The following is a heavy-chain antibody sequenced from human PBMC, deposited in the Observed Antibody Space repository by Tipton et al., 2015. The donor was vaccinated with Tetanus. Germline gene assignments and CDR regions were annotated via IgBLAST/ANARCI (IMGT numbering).Heavy chain of an antibody. J-gene: IGHJ3*01. V-gene: IGHV4-34*01. CDR2: VNHSGTT. CDR3: ARRRYTWNRGGFDL. Sequence: TLSLTCAVSGGSFTDCYWGWVRQPPGKGLEWIGEVNHSGTTYYNASLKSRLTMSVDTSEQHFSLNLNSVTASDTAMYYCARRRYTWNRGGFDLWGQGTRVTVSS. D-gene: IGHD1-20*01. CDR1: GGSFTDCY.